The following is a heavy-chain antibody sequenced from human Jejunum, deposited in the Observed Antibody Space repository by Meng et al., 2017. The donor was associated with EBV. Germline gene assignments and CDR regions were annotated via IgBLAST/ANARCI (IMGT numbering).Heavy chain of an antibody. CDR1: GFTFSDYW. J-gene: IGHJ4*02. CDR2: IKNDGTDP. D-gene: IGHD5-18*01. CDR3: ARGYRDY. Sequence: VPLVGSGGGLVQPGGSLRLSCAASGFTFSDYWMHWVRQAPGKGLVWVSRIKNDGTDPYYADSVKGRFTVSRDNAKNTLYLQMNSLRAEDTAIYYCARGYRDYWGRGTLVTVSS. V-gene: IGHV3-74*01.